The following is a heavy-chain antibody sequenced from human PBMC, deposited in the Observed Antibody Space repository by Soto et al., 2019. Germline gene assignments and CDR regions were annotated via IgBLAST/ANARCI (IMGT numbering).Heavy chain of an antibody. Sequence: ASVKVSCQPSGYTFTVYHMHWVRKAPGQGLELRGWINPNSGGTKYAQKFEGRVTMTRDTSISTAYMELNNLTSDDTAVYYCSREIRRGYYKYWYFDLWGRGTLVTVSS. CDR2: INPNSGGT. CDR3: SREIRRGYYKYWYFDL. V-gene: IGHV1-2*02. J-gene: IGHJ2*01. CDR1: GYTFTVYH. D-gene: IGHD3-3*01.